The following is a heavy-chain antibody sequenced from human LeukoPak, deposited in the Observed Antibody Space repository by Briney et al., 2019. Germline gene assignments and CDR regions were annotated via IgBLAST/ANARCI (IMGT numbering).Heavy chain of an antibody. Sequence: ASVKVSCKASGYTFTGYYMHWVRQAPGQGLEWMGWINPNSGGTNYAQKFQGRVTMTRDTSISTAYMELSRLGSDDTAVYYCARESFMVRGVIIDRWFDPWGQGTLVTVSS. V-gene: IGHV1-2*02. CDR3: ARESFMVRGVIIDRWFDP. CDR2: INPNSGGT. D-gene: IGHD3-10*01. CDR1: GYTFTGYY. J-gene: IGHJ5*02.